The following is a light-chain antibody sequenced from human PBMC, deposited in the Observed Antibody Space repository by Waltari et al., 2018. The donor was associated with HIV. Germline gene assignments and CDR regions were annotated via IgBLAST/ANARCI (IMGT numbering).Light chain of an antibody. CDR3: ESYTSTSVWV. CDR1: SNAVGGYNY. J-gene: IGLJ3*02. Sequence: QSALTQPASVSGSPGQSITIPCTRSSNAVGGYNYVSWYQQHPGKAPRLMIYDVSTRPSGVSDRFSGSKSGDTASLTISGLQPEDEADYYCESYTSTSVWVFGGGTRLTVL. CDR2: DVS. V-gene: IGLV2-14*03.